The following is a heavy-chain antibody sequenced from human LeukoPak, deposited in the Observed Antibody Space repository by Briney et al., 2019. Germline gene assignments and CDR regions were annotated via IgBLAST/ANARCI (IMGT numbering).Heavy chain of an antibody. CDR2: IYPRDGST. Sequence: ASVKVSCKASGYTFTSNYIHWVRQAPGQGLEWMGMIYPRDGSTSYVQKFQGRVTVTRDTSTSTEHMELSGLRSEDTAVYYCARDQEGFDYWGQGTLVTVSS. CDR3: ARDQEGFDY. V-gene: IGHV1-46*01. J-gene: IGHJ4*02. CDR1: GYTFTSNY.